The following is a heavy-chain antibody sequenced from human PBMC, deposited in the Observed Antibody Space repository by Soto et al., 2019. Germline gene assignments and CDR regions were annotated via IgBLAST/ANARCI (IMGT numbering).Heavy chain of an antibody. Sequence: ASVKVSCKVSGYTLTELSMHWVRQAPGKGLEWMGGFDPEDGETIYAQKFQGRVTMTEDTSTDTAYMELSSLRSEATAVYYCPRGWFGETRSRFDYGGQGTLVTVSS. CDR1: GYTLTELS. CDR3: PRGWFGETRSRFDY. CDR2: FDPEDGET. D-gene: IGHD3-10*01. J-gene: IGHJ4*02. V-gene: IGHV1-24*01.